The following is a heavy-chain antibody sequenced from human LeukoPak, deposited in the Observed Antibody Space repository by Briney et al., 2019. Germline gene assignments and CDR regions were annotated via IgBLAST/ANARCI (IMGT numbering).Heavy chain of an antibody. CDR3: ARHLSSITSCPNY. Sequence: GESLKISFKGSGYSFSSYWIGWVRQMPGKGLEWMGSIYPGDSDTRYSPSFQGQVTISADKSISTAYLQWSSLKASDTAIYYCARHLSSITSCPNYWGQGTLVTVSS. V-gene: IGHV5-51*01. D-gene: IGHD2-2*01. J-gene: IGHJ4*02. CDR1: GYSFSSYW. CDR2: IYPGDSDT.